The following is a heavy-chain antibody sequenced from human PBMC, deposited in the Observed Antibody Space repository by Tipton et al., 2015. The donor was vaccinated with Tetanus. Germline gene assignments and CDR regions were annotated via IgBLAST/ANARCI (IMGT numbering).Heavy chain of an antibody. CDR2: IYYSGST. V-gene: IGHV4-59*01. Sequence: TLSLTCTVSGGSISSYYWSWIRQPPGKGLEWIGYIYYSGSTNYNPSLKSRVTISVDTSKNQFSLKLSSVTAADTAVYYCAGGGYSSGWLNYWGQGTLVAVSS. D-gene: IGHD6-19*01. J-gene: IGHJ4*02. CDR1: GGSISSYY. CDR3: AGGGYSSGWLNY.